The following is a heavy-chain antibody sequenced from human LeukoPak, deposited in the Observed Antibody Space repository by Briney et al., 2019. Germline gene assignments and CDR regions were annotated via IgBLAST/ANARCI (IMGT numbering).Heavy chain of an antibody. J-gene: IGHJ4*02. CDR2: INHSGST. V-gene: IGHV4-34*01. Sequence: SSETLSLTCAVYGGSFSGYYWSWIRQPAGKGLEWIGEINHSGSTNYNPSLKSRVTISVDTSKNQLSLKLSSVTAADTAVYYCARGTGTTYYFDYWGQGTLVTVSS. CDR1: GGSFSGYY. CDR3: ARGTGTTYYFDY. D-gene: IGHD1-7*01.